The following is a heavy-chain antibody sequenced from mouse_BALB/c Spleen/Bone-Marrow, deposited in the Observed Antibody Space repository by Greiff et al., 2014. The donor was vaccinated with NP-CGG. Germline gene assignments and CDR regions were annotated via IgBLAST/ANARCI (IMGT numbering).Heavy chain of an antibody. V-gene: IGHV4-1*02. D-gene: IGHD1-1*01. CDR3: ARHNYYGNLFV. CDR2: INPDSSTI. CDR1: GFDFSRYW. J-gene: IGHJ1*01. Sequence: EVKLMESGGGLVQPGGSLKLSCAASGFDFSRYWMSWVRQAPGKGLEWIGEINPDSSTINYTPSLKDKFIISRDNAKNTLYLQMSKVRSEDTALYYCARHNYYGNLFVWGAGTTVTVSS.